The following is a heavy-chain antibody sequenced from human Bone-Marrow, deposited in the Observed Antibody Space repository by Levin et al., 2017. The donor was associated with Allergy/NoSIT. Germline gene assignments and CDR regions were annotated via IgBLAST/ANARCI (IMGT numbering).Heavy chain of an antibody. J-gene: IGHJ2*01. CDR2: IYYSGRT. Sequence: PSETLSLTCTVSGGSITNFYWSWIRQPPGKGLEWIGFIYYSGRTIYNPALKSRLTTSVDTSKNQFSLKLSSVTASDTAVYYCARDAGDLVGYFDVWGRGTPVTVSS. CDR3: ARDAGDLVGYFDV. V-gene: IGHV4-59*01. CDR1: GGSITNFY. D-gene: IGHD2-2*01.